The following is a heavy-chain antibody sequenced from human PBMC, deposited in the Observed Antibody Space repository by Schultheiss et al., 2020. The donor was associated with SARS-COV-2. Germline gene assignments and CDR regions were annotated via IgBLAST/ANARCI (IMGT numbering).Heavy chain of an antibody. CDR1: GGSISSYY. Sequence: SETLSLTCTVSGGSISSYYWSWIRQPPGKGLEWIGYIYYSGSTYYNPSLKSRVTISVDTSKNQFSLKLSSVTAADTAVYYCARDGLRYFDWLSIWGQGTLVTVSS. D-gene: IGHD3-9*01. V-gene: IGHV4-59*12. J-gene: IGHJ4*02. CDR2: IYYSGST. CDR3: ARDGLRYFDWLSI.